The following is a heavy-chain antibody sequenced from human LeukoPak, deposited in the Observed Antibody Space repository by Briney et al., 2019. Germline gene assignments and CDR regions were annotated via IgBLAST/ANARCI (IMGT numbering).Heavy chain of an antibody. CDR3: ARGFHSGSYYTGY. CDR2: IWYDGSNK. CDR1: GFTFSSYG. V-gene: IGHV3-33*01. Sequence: GESLRLSCAASGFTFSSYGMHWVRQAPGKGLEWVAVIWYDGSNKYYADSVKGRFTISRDNSKNTLYLQMNSLRAEDTAVYYCARGFHSGSYYTGYWGQGTLVTVSS. J-gene: IGHJ4*02. D-gene: IGHD1-26*01.